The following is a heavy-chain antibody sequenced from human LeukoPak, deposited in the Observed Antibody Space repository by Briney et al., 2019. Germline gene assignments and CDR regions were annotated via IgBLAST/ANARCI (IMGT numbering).Heavy chain of an antibody. J-gene: IGHJ4*02. V-gene: IGHV1-2*02. Sequence: GASVKVSCKASGGTFSSYAISWVRQAPGQGLEWMGWINPNSGGTNYAQKFQGRVTMTRDTSISTAYMELSRLRSDDTAVYYCAREDTMVRGVIIFDYWGQGTLVTVSS. D-gene: IGHD3-10*01. CDR3: AREDTMVRGVIIFDY. CDR1: GGTFSSYA. CDR2: INPNSGGT.